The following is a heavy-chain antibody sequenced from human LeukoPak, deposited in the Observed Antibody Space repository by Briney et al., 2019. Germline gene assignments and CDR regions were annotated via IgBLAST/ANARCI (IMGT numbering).Heavy chain of an antibody. J-gene: IGHJ4*02. D-gene: IGHD2-15*01. CDR3: ARVHTDIVVVVAATHFDY. V-gene: IGHV3-7*01. Sequence: GGSLRLSCAASGFTFSRYWMSWVRQAQRKGLEWVANTKQVGSEKYYVNSVKGRFTISRDNAKNSLYLQMNSLRAEDTAVYYCARVHTDIVVVVAATHFDYWGQGTLVTVSS. CDR1: GFTFSRYW. CDR2: TKQVGSEK.